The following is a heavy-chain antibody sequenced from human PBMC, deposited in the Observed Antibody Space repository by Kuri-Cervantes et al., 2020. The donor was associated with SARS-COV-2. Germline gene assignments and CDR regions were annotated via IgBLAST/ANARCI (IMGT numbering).Heavy chain of an antibody. CDR2: INPNSGGT. Sequence: ASVKVSCKSSGLTFVNYAMHWVRQAPGQGLEWMGWINPNSGGTNYAQKFQGWVTMTRDTSISTVYMELSRLRSDDTAVYYCARDRDYYDSGGYWGQGTLVTVSS. J-gene: IGHJ4*02. D-gene: IGHD3-22*01. CDR3: ARDRDYYDSGGY. V-gene: IGHV1-2*04. CDR1: GLTFVNYA.